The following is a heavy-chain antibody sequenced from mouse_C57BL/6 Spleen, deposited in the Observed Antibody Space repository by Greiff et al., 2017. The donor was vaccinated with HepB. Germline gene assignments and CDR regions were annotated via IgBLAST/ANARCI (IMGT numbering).Heavy chain of an antibody. D-gene: IGHD1-1*01. J-gene: IGHJ4*01. CDR3: ARDYGSSIYYYAMDY. CDR2: INYDGSST. Sequence: EVKLVESEGGLVQPGSSMKLSCTASGFTFSDYYMAWVRQVPEKGLEWVANINYDGSSTYYLDSLKSRFIISRDNAKNILYLQMSSLKSEDTATYYCARDYGSSIYYYAMDYWGQGTSVTVSS. CDR1: GFTFSDYY. V-gene: IGHV5-16*01.